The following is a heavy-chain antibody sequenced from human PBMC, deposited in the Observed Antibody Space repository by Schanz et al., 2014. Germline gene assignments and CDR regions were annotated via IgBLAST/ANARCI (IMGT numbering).Heavy chain of an antibody. D-gene: IGHD3-9*01. CDR2: IYSGIGA. V-gene: IGHV3-66*01. CDR3: ARDSRPNYDFLTAYYSIDY. Sequence: EQLVESGGGLVKPGGSLRLSCAVSGFTVSSNHMSWVRQAPGKGLEWVSVIYSGIGAYYADSVKDRFTVSRDNSKNTLYLQMNSLRAEDTAVYYCARDSRPNYDFLTAYYSIDYWGQGTLVTVSS. J-gene: IGHJ4*02. CDR1: GFTVSSNH.